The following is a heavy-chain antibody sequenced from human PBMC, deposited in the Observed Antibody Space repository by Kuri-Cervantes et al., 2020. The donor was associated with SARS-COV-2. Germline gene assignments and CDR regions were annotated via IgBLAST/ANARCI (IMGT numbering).Heavy chain of an antibody. V-gene: IGHV1-58*01. CDR3: AGDRVEGGGPYFQH. Sequence: SVKVSCKASGFTFTSSAVQWVRQARGQRLEWIGWIVVGSGNTNYAQKFQGRVTITADESTSTAYMELSSLRSEDTAVYYCAGDRVEGGGPYFQHWGQGTLVTVSS. CDR1: GFTFTSSA. D-gene: IGHD2-15*01. CDR2: IVVGSGNT. J-gene: IGHJ1*01.